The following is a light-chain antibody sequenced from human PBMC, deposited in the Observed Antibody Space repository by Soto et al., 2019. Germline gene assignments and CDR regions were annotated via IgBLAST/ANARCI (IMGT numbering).Light chain of an antibody. CDR2: GAS. J-gene: IGKJ2*01. CDR3: QQYNEWPRT. V-gene: IGKV3-15*01. Sequence: ETVMTQSPATLSVSPGERATLSCRASQSVNSNLAWYQQKLGQAPRVLIFGASTRATGIPARFSGSGSGTEFTLTISSLQSEDFGFYYCQQYNEWPRTFGQGTKVDIK. CDR1: QSVNSN.